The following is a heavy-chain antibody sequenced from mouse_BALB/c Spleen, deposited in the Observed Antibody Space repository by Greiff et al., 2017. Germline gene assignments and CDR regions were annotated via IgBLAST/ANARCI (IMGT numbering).Heavy chain of an antibody. J-gene: IGHJ2*01. CDR1: GYSITSDYA. V-gene: IGHV3-2*02. Sequence: VQLKESGPGLVKPSQSLSLTCTVTGYSITSDYAWNWIRQFPGNKLEWMGYISYSGSTSYNPSLKSRISITRDTSKNQFFLQLNSVTTEDTATYYCVLNSVLRLDFDYWGQGTTLTVSS. D-gene: IGHD1-2*01. CDR2: ISYSGST. CDR3: VLNSVLRLDFDY.